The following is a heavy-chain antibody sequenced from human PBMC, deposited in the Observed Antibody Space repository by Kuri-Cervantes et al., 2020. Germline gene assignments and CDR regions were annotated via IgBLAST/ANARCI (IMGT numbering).Heavy chain of an antibody. CDR3: AREGISGSYGYHDY. V-gene: IGHV4-4*07. CDR1: GGSISSYY. J-gene: IGHJ4*02. Sequence: SETLSLTCTVSGGSISSYYWSWIRQPAGKGLEWIGRIYTSGSTNYNPSLKSRVTISVDTSKNQFSLKLSSVTAADTAVYYCAREGISGSYGYHDYWGQGTLVTVSS. CDR2: IYTSGST. D-gene: IGHD1-26*01.